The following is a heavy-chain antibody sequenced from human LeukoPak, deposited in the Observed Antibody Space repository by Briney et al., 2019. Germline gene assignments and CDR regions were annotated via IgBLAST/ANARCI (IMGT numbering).Heavy chain of an antibody. CDR3: AKSLWSSSSGYFDY. CDR1: GVTFDDFA. CDR2: ISWNSGSI. J-gene: IGHJ4*02. Sequence: GGSLRLSCAASGVTFDDFAMHWVRHVPGKGLEWVSGISWNSGSIVYADSVKGRFTISKDSAKNSLFLQMNSLRPEDTALYYCAKSLWSSSSGYFDYWGQGALVTVTS. V-gene: IGHV3-9*01. D-gene: IGHD6-6*01.